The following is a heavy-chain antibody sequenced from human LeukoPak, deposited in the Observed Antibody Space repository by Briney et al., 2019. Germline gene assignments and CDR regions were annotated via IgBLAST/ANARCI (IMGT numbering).Heavy chain of an antibody. CDR3: AKGRSIVPAASGPDY. CDR2: IRGSGGST. V-gene: IGHV3-23*01. J-gene: IGHJ4*02. Sequence: GALRLSCAASGFTFSSYAMSWVRQAPGKGLEWVSAIRGSGGSTYYADSVKGRFTISRDNSKNTLYLQMNSLRAEDTAVYYCAKGRSIVPAASGPDYWGQGTLVTVSS. CDR1: GFTFSSYA. D-gene: IGHD2-2*01.